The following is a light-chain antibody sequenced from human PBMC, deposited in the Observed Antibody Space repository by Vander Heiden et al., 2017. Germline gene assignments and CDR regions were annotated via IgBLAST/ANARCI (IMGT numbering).Light chain of an antibody. CDR2: GDI. CDR1: SSNIGAGYG. V-gene: IGLV1-40*01. Sequence: HSVLTQPPSVSGAPWQRLTISCTGSSSNIGAGYGVHWYQQLPGAAPKLLIYGDINRPSGVPARFSGSKSGTSASPVISGLQAEDEADDYCQSYDDSLRGFVVFGGGTKVTVL. J-gene: IGLJ2*01. CDR3: QSYDDSLRGFVV.